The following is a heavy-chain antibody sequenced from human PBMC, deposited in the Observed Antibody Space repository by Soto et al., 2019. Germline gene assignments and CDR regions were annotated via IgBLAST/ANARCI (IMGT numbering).Heavy chain of an antibody. J-gene: IGHJ6*02. V-gene: IGHV4-34*01. CDR3: ASPYDSSGYPGFYGMDV. D-gene: IGHD3-22*01. CDR1: GGSFSGYY. CDR2: INHSGST. Sequence: PSETLSLTCAVYGGSFSGYYWSWIRQPPGKGLEWIGEINHSGSTNYNPSLKSRVTISVDTSKNQLSLKLSSVTAADTAVYYCASPYDSSGYPGFYGMDVWGQGTTVTAP.